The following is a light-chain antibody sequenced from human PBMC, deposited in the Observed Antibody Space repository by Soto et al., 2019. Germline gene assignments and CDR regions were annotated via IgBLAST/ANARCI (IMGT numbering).Light chain of an antibody. V-gene: IGLV2-8*01. CDR3: KSYAGSNTYV. CDR1: RNDIGAYEF. CDR2: EVA. Sequence: QSALTQPPSASGSPGQSVTISCTGTRNDIGAYEFVSWYQHHPGKAPKLIIYEVAQRPSGVPDRFSGSKSGNTASLTVSGLQAADEADYYCKSYAGSNTYVFGTGTKVTVL. J-gene: IGLJ1*01.